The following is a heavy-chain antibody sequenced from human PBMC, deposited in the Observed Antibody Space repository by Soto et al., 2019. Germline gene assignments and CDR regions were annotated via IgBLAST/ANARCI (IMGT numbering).Heavy chain of an antibody. V-gene: IGHV4-59*01. Sequence: QVQLQESGPGLVKPSETLSLTCSVSGPSISSNYWSWIRQPPGKGLEWIGNVYYTGRPNYNPSLKSRLTISVDTSLKHFSLSLDSVTAADTALYFCGTGRLGIVDYWGHGALVTVSS. CDR3: GTGRLGIVDY. J-gene: IGHJ4*01. CDR2: VYYTGRP. CDR1: GPSISSNY.